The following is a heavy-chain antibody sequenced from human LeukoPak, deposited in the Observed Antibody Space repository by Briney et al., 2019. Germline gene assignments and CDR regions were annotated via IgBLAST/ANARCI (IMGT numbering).Heavy chain of an antibody. CDR3: ARDPPYYGMDV. Sequence: GVSLRLSYAASGFTFRSYSMNWVRQAPGKGLEWVSYISSSSSTIYYADSVKGRFTISRDNAKNSLYLQMNSLRAEDTAVYYCARDPPYYGMDVWGQGTTVTVSS. CDR2: ISSSSSTI. CDR1: GFTFRSYS. V-gene: IGHV3-48*01. J-gene: IGHJ6*02.